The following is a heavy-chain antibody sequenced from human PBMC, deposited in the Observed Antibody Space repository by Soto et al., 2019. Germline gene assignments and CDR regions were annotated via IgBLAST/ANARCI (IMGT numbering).Heavy chain of an antibody. V-gene: IGHV4-31*03. CDR1: GGSTSSGDYY. CDR2: IFYSGST. D-gene: IGHD2-15*01. CDR3: ARGGSGDIVVVAAIDY. Sequence: QVQLQESGPGLVKPSQTLSLTCSVSGGSTSSGDYYWSWVRQHPGKGLEWIGYIFYSGSTYYNPSLKSRVTISVDTSKNQFSLKLSSVTAADTAVYYCARGGSGDIVVVAAIDYWGQGTLVTVSS. J-gene: IGHJ4*02.